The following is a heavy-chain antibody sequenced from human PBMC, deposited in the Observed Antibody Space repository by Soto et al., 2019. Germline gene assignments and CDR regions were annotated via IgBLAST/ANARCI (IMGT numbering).Heavy chain of an antibody. CDR1: GGSVSSGSYY. Sequence: QVQLQESGPGLVKPSETLSLTCTVSGGSVSSGSYYWSWIRQPPGKGLEWIGYIYYSGSTNYNPSLKSRVTISVDTSNTHFSLELSSVTAADTAVYYCASLTADIVGVTAHYWGQGTLVTVSS. D-gene: IGHD2-21*02. CDR3: ASLTADIVGVTAHY. CDR2: IYYSGST. J-gene: IGHJ4*02. V-gene: IGHV4-61*03.